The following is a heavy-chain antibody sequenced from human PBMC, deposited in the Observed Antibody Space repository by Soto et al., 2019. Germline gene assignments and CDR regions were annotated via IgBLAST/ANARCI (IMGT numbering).Heavy chain of an antibody. CDR2: TYYRSKWYN. D-gene: IGHD4-17*01. J-gene: IGHJ5*02. CDR3: AREIGPTVVWFDP. CDR1: GDSVSSNSAA. Sequence: PSQALYLTCLISGDSVSSNSAAWNWISQSPSRGLEWLGRTYYRSKWYNDYAVSVKSRITINPDTSKNQFSLQLNSVTPEDTAVYYCAREIGPTVVWFDPWGQGTLVTSPQ. V-gene: IGHV6-1*01.